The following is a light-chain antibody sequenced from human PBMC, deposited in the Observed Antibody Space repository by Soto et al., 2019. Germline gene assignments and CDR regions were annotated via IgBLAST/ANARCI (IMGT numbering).Light chain of an antibody. J-gene: IGKJ1*01. V-gene: IGKV3-15*01. CDR3: QQYGSSRT. CDR1: QGLGTN. Sequence: EVVTTQSPATLSVSPGERATLSCRASQGLGTNLAWYQQKPGQAPRLLIYAASTRATGVPGRFSGSGSGTEFTLTISRLEPEDFAVYYCQQYGSSRTFGQGTKVDIK. CDR2: AAS.